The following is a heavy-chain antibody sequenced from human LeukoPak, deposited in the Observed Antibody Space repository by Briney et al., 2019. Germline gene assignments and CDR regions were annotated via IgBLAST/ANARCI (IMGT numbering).Heavy chain of an antibody. J-gene: IGHJ4*02. CDR3: GREGIPYSPSPYYFDY. CDR1: GGSISSSSYY. Sequence: SETLSLTCTVSGGSISSSSYYWGWARQPPGKGLEWIGSMYHDGSTHHNPSLKSRVTISADTSKNQYSLRLSSVTAADTAVYYCGREGIPYSPSPYYFDYWGQGNLVIVSS. D-gene: IGHD3-9*01. CDR2: MYHDGST. V-gene: IGHV4-39*07.